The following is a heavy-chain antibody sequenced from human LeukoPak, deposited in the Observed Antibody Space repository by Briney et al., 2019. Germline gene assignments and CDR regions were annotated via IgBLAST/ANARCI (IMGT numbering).Heavy chain of an antibody. D-gene: IGHD2-15*01. V-gene: IGHV3-30*04. CDR2: ISYDGSNK. Sequence: GRSLRLSCAASGFTFSSYAMHWVRQAPGKGLEWVAVISYDGSNKYYADSVKGRFTISRDNSKNTLYLRMNSLRAEDTAVYYCARDLLGVSYGMDVWGQGTTVTVSS. CDR3: ARDLLGVSYGMDV. J-gene: IGHJ6*02. CDR1: GFTFSSYA.